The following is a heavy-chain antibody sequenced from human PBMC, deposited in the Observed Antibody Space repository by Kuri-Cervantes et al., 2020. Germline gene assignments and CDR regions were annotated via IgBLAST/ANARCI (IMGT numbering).Heavy chain of an antibody. J-gene: IGHJ6*02. CDR2: ISYDGSNK. D-gene: IGHD2-2*01. V-gene: IGHV3-30-3*01. CDR1: GFTFSSYA. Sequence: GESLKISCAASGFTFSSYAMHWVRQAPGKGLEWVAVISYDGSNKYYADSVKGRFTISRDNSKNTLYLQMNSLRAEDTAVYYCARAACSSTSCYYYYYGMDVWGQGTTVTVSS. CDR3: ARAACSSTSCYYYYYGMDV.